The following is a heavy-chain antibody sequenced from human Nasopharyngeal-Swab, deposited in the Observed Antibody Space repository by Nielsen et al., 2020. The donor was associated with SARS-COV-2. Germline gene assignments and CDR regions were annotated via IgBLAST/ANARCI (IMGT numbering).Heavy chain of an antibody. J-gene: IGHJ4*02. CDR1: GFTYDDYA. V-gene: IGHV3-9*01. CDR3: ARDTPAMFAF. CDR2: ITWNSGT. Sequence: GGSLRLSCAASGFTYDDYAMHWVRQAPGKGLEWVSGITWNSGTGYTDSVKGRFTISRDNAKNSVYLQMNSLRGEDTAIYYCARDTPAMFAFWGQGTLVTDSS.